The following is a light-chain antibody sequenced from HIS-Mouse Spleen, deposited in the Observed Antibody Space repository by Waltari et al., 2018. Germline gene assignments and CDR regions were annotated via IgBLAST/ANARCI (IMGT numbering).Light chain of an antibody. CDR1: SSDVGGYNY. Sequence: QSALTQPRSVSGSPGQSVTISCTGTSSDVGGYNYVSWYQQHPGKAPKLMIYDVSKRPSGGPDRCAGSKSGNTASLTISGLQAEDEADYYCCSYAGSYTFPYVFGTGTKVTVL. CDR3: CSYAGSYTFPYV. J-gene: IGLJ1*01. CDR2: DVS. V-gene: IGLV2-11*01.